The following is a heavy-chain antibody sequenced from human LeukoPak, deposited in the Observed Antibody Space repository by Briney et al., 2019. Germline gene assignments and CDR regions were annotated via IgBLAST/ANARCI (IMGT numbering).Heavy chain of an antibody. CDR1: GYSFTNYW. J-gene: IGHJ5*02. CDR3: ARGYFDWLLYGNNWFDP. CDR2: IYPGDSDT. D-gene: IGHD3-9*01. V-gene: IGHV5-51*01. Sequence: GESLKISCKGSGYSFTNYWIGWVRQMPGKGLEWMGIIYPGDSDTRYSPSFQGQVTISADKSISTAYLQWSSLKASDTAMYYCARGYFDWLLYGNNWFDPWGQGTLVTVSS.